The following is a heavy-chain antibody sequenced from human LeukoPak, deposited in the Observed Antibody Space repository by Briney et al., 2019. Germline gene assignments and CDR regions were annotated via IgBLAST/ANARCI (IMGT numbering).Heavy chain of an antibody. CDR2: FDPEDGET. V-gene: IGHV1-24*01. Sequence: ASVKVSCKVSGYTLTQLAMHWVRQAPGKGLEWMGGFDPEDGETVYAQKFQDRVAMTEDTSTDTANMELTSLASEDTAVYYCATQARGYFYYWGQGTQVTVSS. J-gene: IGHJ4*02. CDR1: GYTLTQLA. CDR3: ATQARGYFYY.